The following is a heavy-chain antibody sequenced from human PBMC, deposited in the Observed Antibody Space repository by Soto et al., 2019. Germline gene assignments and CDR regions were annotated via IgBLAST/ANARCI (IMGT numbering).Heavy chain of an antibody. CDR1: GGTFSSYA. Sequence: QVQLVQSGAEVKKPGSSVKVSCKASGGTFSSYAISWVRQAPGQGPEWMGGIIPIFGTANYAQKFQGRVTITADESTSTAYMELSSLRSEDTAVYYCASSIAVAGTRNFDYWGQGTLVTVSS. D-gene: IGHD6-19*01. J-gene: IGHJ4*02. CDR3: ASSIAVAGTRNFDY. V-gene: IGHV1-69*01. CDR2: IIPIFGTA.